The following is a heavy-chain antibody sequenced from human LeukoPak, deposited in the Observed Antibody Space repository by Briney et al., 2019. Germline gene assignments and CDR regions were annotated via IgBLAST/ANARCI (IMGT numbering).Heavy chain of an antibody. V-gene: IGHV1-24*01. D-gene: IGHD1-26*01. Sequence: ASVKVSCKVSGYTLTELSMHWVRQAPGKGLEWMGGFDPEDGETIYAQKFQGRVTMTEDTSTDTAYMELTSLRSEDTAVYYCATAVVVGDAFDIWGQGTMVTVSS. CDR3: ATAVVVGDAFDI. J-gene: IGHJ3*02. CDR2: FDPEDGET. CDR1: GYTLTELS.